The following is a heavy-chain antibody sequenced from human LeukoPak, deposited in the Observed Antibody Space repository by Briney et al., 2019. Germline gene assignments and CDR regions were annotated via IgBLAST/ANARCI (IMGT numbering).Heavy chain of an antibody. V-gene: IGHV3-21*01. CDR1: GFTFSSYS. J-gene: IGHJ6*04. CDR2: ISSSSSYI. CDR3: ASPACSSTSCYSGLDV. Sequence: GGSLRLSCAASGFTFSSYSMKWVRQAPGKGLEWVSSISSSSSYIYYADSVKGRFTISRDNAKNSLYLQMNSLRAEDTAVYYCASPACSSTSCYSGLDVWGKGTTVTVSS. D-gene: IGHD2-2*01.